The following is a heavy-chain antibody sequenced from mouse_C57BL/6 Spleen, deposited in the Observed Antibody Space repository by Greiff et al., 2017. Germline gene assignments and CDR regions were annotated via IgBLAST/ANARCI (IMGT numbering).Heavy chain of an antibody. V-gene: IGHV1-69*01. Sequence: QVQLQQSGAELVMPGASVKLSCKASGYTFTSYWMHWVKQRPGQGLEWIGEIDPSASYTNYNQKFKGKSTLTVDKSSSTAYMQLSSLTSEDSAVYYCARRGYGSSPYWYFDVWGTGTTVTVSS. CDR2: IDPSASYT. CDR3: ARRGYGSSPYWYFDV. CDR1: GYTFTSYW. J-gene: IGHJ1*03. D-gene: IGHD1-1*01.